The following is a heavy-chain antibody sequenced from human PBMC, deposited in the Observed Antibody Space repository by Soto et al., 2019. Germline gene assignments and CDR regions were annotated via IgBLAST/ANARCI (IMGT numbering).Heavy chain of an antibody. D-gene: IGHD2-15*01. Sequence: SETLSLTCTVSGGSISSYYWSWIRQPPGKGLEWIGYIYYSGSTNYNPSLKSRVTISVDTSKNQFSLKLSSVTAADTAVYYCARDSHLLYCSGGSCPFGYWGQGTLVTVSS. CDR1: GGSISSYY. CDR2: IYYSGST. J-gene: IGHJ4*02. V-gene: IGHV4-59*01. CDR3: ARDSHLLYCSGGSCPFGY.